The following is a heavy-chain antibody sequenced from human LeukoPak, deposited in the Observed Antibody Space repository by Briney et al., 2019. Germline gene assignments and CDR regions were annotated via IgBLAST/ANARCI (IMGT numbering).Heavy chain of an antibody. V-gene: IGHV3-74*01. Sequence: GGSLRLSCATSGFTFSSYWMHWVRQAPGKGLVWISRINDDGRTTNYADSVKGRFTISRDNAKNSLYLQMNSLRAEDTAVYYCARDVGGSGIYYYNYGMDVWGKGTTVTVSS. J-gene: IGHJ6*04. CDR2: INDDGRTT. CDR1: GFTFSSYW. D-gene: IGHD3-10*01. CDR3: ARDVGGSGIYYYNYGMDV.